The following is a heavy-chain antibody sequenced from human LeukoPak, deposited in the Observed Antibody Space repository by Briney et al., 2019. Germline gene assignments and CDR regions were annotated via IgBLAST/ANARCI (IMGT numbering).Heavy chain of an antibody. CDR1: GGSISSSSYY. D-gene: IGHD5-18*01. CDR3: ARVNCGYSYGYQLYYFDY. CDR2: IYYSGST. V-gene: IGHV4-39*01. Sequence: SETLSLTCTVSGGSISSSSYYWGWIRQPPGKGLEWIGSIYYSGSTYYNPSLKSRVTISVDTSKNQFSLKLSSVTAADTAVYYCARVNCGYSYGYQLYYFDYWGQGTLVTVSS. J-gene: IGHJ4*02.